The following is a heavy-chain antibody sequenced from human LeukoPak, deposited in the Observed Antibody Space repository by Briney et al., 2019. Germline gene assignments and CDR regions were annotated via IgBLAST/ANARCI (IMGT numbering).Heavy chain of an antibody. Sequence: GGSLRLSCAASGFTFSSYAMSWVRQAPGKGLEWVSAISGSGGSTYYADSVKGRFTISRDNSKNTLYLQMNSLRAEDTAVYYCAKDRGAIVGATNFDYWGQGTLVTVSS. CDR1: GFTFSSYA. V-gene: IGHV3-23*01. CDR2: ISGSGGST. J-gene: IGHJ4*02. CDR3: AKDRGAIVGATNFDY. D-gene: IGHD1-26*01.